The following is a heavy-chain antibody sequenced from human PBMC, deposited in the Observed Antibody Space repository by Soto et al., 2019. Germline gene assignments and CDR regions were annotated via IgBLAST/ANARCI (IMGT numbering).Heavy chain of an antibody. D-gene: IGHD6-19*01. Sequence: SETLSLTCTVSGGSISSYYLSWIRQPPGKGLEWIGYIYYSGSTNYNPSLKSRVTISVDTSKNQFSLKLSSVTAADTAVYYCARGDSSGWYVGYWGQGTLVTVSS. V-gene: IGHV4-59*01. CDR1: GGSISSYY. CDR3: ARGDSSGWYVGY. J-gene: IGHJ4*02. CDR2: IYYSGST.